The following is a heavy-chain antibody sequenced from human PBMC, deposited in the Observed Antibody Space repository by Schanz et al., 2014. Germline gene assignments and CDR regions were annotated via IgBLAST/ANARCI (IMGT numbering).Heavy chain of an antibody. CDR3: AVLGGFGELPLDY. Sequence: EVQLVESGGGLVQPGGSLRLSCAASGFTFSRNAMNWVRQAPGKGLEWVSYISATSAKIDYADSVQGRFTISRDNSKNTLYLQMNSLRAEDTAVYYCAVLGGFGELPLDYRGQGTLVTVSS. CDR1: GFTFSRNA. D-gene: IGHD3-10*01. J-gene: IGHJ4*02. V-gene: IGHV3-48*01. CDR2: ISATSAKI.